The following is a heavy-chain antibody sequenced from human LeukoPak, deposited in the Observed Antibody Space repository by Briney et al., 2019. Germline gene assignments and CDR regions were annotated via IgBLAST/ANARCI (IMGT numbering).Heavy chain of an antibody. V-gene: IGHV1-69*05. CDR2: IIPIFGTA. J-gene: IGHJ4*02. D-gene: IGHD5-24*01. CDR3: ARDRERGRDGYNFDY. CDR1: GYTFTSYG. Sequence: GASVKVSCKASGYTFTSYGISWVRQAPGQGLEWMGGIIPIFGTANYAQKFQGRVTITTNESTSTAYMELSSLRSEDTAVYYCARDRERGRDGYNFDYWGQGTLVTASS.